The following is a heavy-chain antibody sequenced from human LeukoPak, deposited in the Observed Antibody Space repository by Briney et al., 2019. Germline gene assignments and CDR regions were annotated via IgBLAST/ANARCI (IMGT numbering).Heavy chain of an antibody. Sequence: ASVKVSCKASGYTFTGYYMHWVRQAPGQGLEWMGWINPNSGGTNYAQKFQGWVTMTRDTSISTAYMELSRLRSDDTAVYYCARVPLGYDILTGYAFDYWGQGTLVTVSS. V-gene: IGHV1-2*04. D-gene: IGHD3-9*01. J-gene: IGHJ4*02. CDR1: GYTFTGYY. CDR2: INPNSGGT. CDR3: ARVPLGYDILTGYAFDY.